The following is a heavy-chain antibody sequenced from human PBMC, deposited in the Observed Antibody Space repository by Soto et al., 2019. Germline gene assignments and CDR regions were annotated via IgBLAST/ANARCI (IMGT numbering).Heavy chain of an antibody. CDR2: MSGDGKTI. Sequence: GGSLRLSCAASGFTFSNYFMHWVRQVPGEGLVWVSRMSGDGKTISYADSVKGRFTIYRDNAKNTIYLQMNSLRVEDTAVYYCARKYVPGIEGFHPWGQGTLVTVSS. D-gene: IGHD1-1*01. V-gene: IGHV3-74*01. CDR1: GFTFSNYF. CDR3: ARKYVPGIEGFHP. J-gene: IGHJ5*02.